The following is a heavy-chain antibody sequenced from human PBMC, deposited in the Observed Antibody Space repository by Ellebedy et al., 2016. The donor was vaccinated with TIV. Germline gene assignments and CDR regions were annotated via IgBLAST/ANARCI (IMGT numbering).Heavy chain of an antibody. D-gene: IGHD4-23*01. Sequence: GASLKISCAASGFTFSTYWLHWVRQAPGKGLVWVSRINSDGSSTTYADSVKGRFTISRDNAKNTLYLQMNSLRAEDTTVYYCARVPGGNKNFDYWGQGTLVTVSS. CDR3: ARVPGGNKNFDY. V-gene: IGHV3-74*01. J-gene: IGHJ4*02. CDR1: GFTFSTYW. CDR2: INSDGSST.